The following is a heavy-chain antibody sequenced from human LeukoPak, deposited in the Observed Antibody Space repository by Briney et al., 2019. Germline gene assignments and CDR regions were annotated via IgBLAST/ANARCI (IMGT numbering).Heavy chain of an antibody. V-gene: IGHV3-23*01. Sequence: GGSLRLSCAAFGFTFSSYGMSWVSQAPGKGLEWVSAISGSGGSTYYADSVKGRFTISRDNSKNTLYLQMNSLRAEDTAVYYCAKALLWFGELLYDYWGQGTLVTVSS. J-gene: IGHJ4*02. D-gene: IGHD3-10*01. CDR2: ISGSGGST. CDR1: GFTFSSYG. CDR3: AKALLWFGELLYDY.